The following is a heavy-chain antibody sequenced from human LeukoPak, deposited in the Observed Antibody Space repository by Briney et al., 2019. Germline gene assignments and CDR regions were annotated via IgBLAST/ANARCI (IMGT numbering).Heavy chain of an antibody. J-gene: IGHJ5*02. CDR1: GFILENND. D-gene: IGHD2-15*01. CDR3: AKDPHDLKIS. V-gene: IGHV3-13*01. Sequence: GGSLRLSCAASGFILENNDMHWVRQVIGKGLEWVSGIGPAGEYYRDSVKGRFTISRDNSKNTLYLQMNSLRAEDTAVYYCAKDPHDLKISWGQGTLVTVSS. CDR2: IGPAGE.